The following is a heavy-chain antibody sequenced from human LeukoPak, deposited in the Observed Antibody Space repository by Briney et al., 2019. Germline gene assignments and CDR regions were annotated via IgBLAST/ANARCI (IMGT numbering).Heavy chain of an antibody. CDR3: ARVADYYYYYYGMDV. Sequence: SETLSLTCTVSGGSISSYYWSWIRQPPGKGLEWIGYIYYGGSTNYNPSLKSRVTISVDTSKNQFSLKLSSVTAADTAVYYCARVADYYYYYYGMDVWGQGTTVTVSS. CDR1: GGSISSYY. V-gene: IGHV4-59*08. J-gene: IGHJ6*02. CDR2: IYYGGST. D-gene: IGHD3/OR15-3a*01.